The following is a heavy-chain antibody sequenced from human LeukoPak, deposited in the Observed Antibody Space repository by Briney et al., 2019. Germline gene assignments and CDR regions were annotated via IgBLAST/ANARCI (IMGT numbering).Heavy chain of an antibody. CDR1: GYTFTSYA. Sequence: ASVKVSCKASGYTFTSYAMHWVRQAPGQRLEWMGWINAGNGNTKYSQKFQGRVTITRDTSASTAYMELRSLRSDDTALYYCAKGDDILTPSAFDIWGQGTMVTVSS. V-gene: IGHV1-3*01. D-gene: IGHD3-9*01. J-gene: IGHJ3*02. CDR3: AKGDDILTPSAFDI. CDR2: INAGNGNT.